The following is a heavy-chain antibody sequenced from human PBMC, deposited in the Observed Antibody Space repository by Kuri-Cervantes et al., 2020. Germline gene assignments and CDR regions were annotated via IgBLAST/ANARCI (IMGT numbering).Heavy chain of an antibody. CDR3: AQRNYYYYGMDV. Sequence: SLKISCAASGFTFDDYAMHWVRQAPGKGLEWVSGISWNSGSIGYADSVKGRFTISRDNAKNSLYLQMNSLRDEDTAVYYCAQRNYYYYGMDVWGQGTTVTVSS. CDR1: GFTFDDYA. J-gene: IGHJ6*02. CDR2: ISWNSGSI. V-gene: IGHV3-9*01.